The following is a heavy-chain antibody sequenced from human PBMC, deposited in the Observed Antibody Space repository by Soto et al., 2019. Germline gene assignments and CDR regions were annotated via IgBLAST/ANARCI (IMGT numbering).Heavy chain of an antibody. V-gene: IGHV3-23*01. CDR1: GFPFSVYA. J-gene: IGHJ4*02. Sequence: EVRLFESGGGLVQPGGPLRLSCAASGFPFSVYAMSWVRQAPGKGLEWVSGISGSGDSTHYEDSEKGRLTVSRDNSKSMLYLQTISLRAEDTAIFYCATALCGGFTYWGQGTLVTVSS. CDR2: ISGSGDST. CDR3: ATALCGGFTY. D-gene: IGHD2-21*01.